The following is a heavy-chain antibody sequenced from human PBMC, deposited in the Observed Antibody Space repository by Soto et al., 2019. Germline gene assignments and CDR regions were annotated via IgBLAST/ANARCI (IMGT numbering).Heavy chain of an antibody. CDR1: GYTFTGYY. CDR2: INPNSGGT. V-gene: IGHV1-2*04. J-gene: IGHJ6*02. CDR3: ARRGYLFTGNTREYGSRCYNGMGV. Sequence: ASVKVSGKASGYTFTGYYMHWVRQAPGQGLDWIGWINPNSGGTNYEQKFQGWVTMTRDTSISTAYMELSRLRSDDTAVYYCARRGYLFTGNTREYGSRCYNGMGVWGQGTTVTVSS. D-gene: IGHD6-13*01.